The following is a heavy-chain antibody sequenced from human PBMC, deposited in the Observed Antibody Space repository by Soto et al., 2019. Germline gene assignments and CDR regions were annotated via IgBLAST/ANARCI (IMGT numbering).Heavy chain of an antibody. J-gene: IGHJ4*02. CDR1: RLSIARSTYY. V-gene: IGHV4-39*01. CDR2: IYYSGST. Sequence: PSDTLSLTCSLPRLSIARSTYYWVWIRQSPGKGLEWIVNIYYSGSTQYNPSLKSRITISVDTSKNQFSLKLRSVTAADTAVYYCARARGARYFDYWGQG. CDR3: ARARGARYFDY. D-gene: IGHD2-15*01.